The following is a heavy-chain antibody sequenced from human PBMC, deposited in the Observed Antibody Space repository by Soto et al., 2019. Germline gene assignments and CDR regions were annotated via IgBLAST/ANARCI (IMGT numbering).Heavy chain of an antibody. Sequence: PSETLSLTCAVYGGSFSGYYWSWIRQPPGKGQEWIGEINHSGSTNYNPSLKSRVTISVDTSKNQFSLKLSSVTAADTAVYYCARGRIAAAGGWYYYYGMDVWGQGTTVT. V-gene: IGHV4-34*01. CDR3: ARGRIAAAGGWYYYYGMDV. CDR2: INHSGST. CDR1: GGSFSGYY. J-gene: IGHJ6*02. D-gene: IGHD6-13*01.